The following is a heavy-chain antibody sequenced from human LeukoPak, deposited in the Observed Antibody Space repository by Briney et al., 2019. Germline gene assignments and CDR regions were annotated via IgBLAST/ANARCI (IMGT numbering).Heavy chain of an antibody. CDR2: INHSGST. CDR3: ARVTHYYDSSGYYLGAFDI. J-gene: IGHJ3*02. V-gene: IGHV4-34*01. Sequence: PSETLSLTCAVYGGSFSGYYWSWIRQPPGKGLEWIGEINHSGSTNYNPSLKSRVTISVDTSKNQFSLKLSSVTAADTTVYYCARVTHYYDSSGYYLGAFDIWGQGTMVTVSS. D-gene: IGHD3-22*01. CDR1: GGSFSGYY.